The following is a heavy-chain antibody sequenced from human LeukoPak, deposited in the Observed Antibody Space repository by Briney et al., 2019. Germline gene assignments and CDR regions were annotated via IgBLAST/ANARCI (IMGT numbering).Heavy chain of an antibody. Sequence: PSETLSLTCTVSGDSISSYYWSWIRQPPGKGLEWIGYTYYSGNTNYNPSLKSRVTISVDTSKNQFSLKLSSVTAADTAVYYCARTTEAHSWRTRYYDYYMDVWGKGTTVTVSS. CDR3: ARTTEAHSWRTRYYDYYMDV. J-gene: IGHJ6*03. CDR2: TYYSGNT. CDR1: GDSISSYY. V-gene: IGHV4-59*01. D-gene: IGHD6-13*01.